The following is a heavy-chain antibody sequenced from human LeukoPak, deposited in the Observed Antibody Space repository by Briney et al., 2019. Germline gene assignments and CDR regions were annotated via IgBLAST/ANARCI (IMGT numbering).Heavy chain of an antibody. CDR1: GYTFTSYY. D-gene: IGHD3-22*01. V-gene: IGHV1-8*03. CDR2: MNPNSGNT. Sequence: ASVKVSCKASGYTFTSYYMHWVRQATGQGLEWMGWMNPNSGNTGYAQKFQGRVTITRNTSLSTAYMELSSLRSEDTAVYYCARAGSGYYYGAFDIWGQGTMVTVSS. CDR3: ARAGSGYYYGAFDI. J-gene: IGHJ3*02.